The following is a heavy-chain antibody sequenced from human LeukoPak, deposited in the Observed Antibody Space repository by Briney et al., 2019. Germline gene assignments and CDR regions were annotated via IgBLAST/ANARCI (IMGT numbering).Heavy chain of an antibody. V-gene: IGHV3-23*01. CDR3: AKSPVSSCRGSFCYPFDY. CDR2: ISGSDDGT. J-gene: IGHJ4*02. CDR1: GFTFSTYA. D-gene: IGHD2-15*01. Sequence: GGSLRLSCAASGFTFSTYAMSWVRQIPGKEPEWVSAISGSDDGTYYADSVKGRFTISRDNSRNTLYLQMNTLRAEDTAVYFCAKSPVSSCRGSFCYPFDYWGQGNLVTVSS.